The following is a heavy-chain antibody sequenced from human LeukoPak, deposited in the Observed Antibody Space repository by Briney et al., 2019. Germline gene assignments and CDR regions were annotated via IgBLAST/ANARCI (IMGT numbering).Heavy chain of an antibody. V-gene: IGHV5-51*01. D-gene: IGHD3-3*01. J-gene: IGHJ3*02. CDR2: IYPGDSDT. CDR3: ARTRLWHTIFGVVSRAFDI. CDR1: GYSFTSYW. Sequence: NPGGSLRLSCKGSGYSFTSYWIGWVRQMPGKGLEWMGIIYPGDSDTRYSPSFQGQDTISADKSTSTAYLTWSSLKASDTAMYYCARTRLWHTIFGVVSRAFDIWGQGTMVTVSS.